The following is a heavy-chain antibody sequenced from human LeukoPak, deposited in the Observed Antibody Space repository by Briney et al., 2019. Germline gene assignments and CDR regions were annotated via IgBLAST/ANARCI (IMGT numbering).Heavy chain of an antibody. D-gene: IGHD3/OR15-3a*01. CDR1: GGSISSYY. CDR2: IYYSGST. CDR3: ARAWADWYYFDY. V-gene: IGHV4-59*01. J-gene: IGHJ4*02. Sequence: SETLSLTCTVSGGSISSYYWSWIRQPPGKGLEWIGYIYYSGSTNYNPSLKSRVTISVDTSKNQFSLKLSSVTAADTAVYYCARAWADWYYFDYWGQGTLVTVSS.